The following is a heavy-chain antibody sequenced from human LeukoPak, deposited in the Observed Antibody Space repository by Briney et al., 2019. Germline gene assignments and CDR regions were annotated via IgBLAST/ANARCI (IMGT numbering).Heavy chain of an antibody. Sequence: GGSLRLSCVASGFTFSNYWMNWLRQTPGKGLEWVANISQDGSEKYYVDSVKGRFTISRDNAKNSLYLQMNSLTVEDTAVYYCARGWASSRRKAFDIWGQGTMVTVSS. CDR1: GFTFSNYW. J-gene: IGHJ3*02. CDR2: ISQDGSEK. V-gene: IGHV3-7*03. D-gene: IGHD3-16*01. CDR3: ARGWASSRRKAFDI.